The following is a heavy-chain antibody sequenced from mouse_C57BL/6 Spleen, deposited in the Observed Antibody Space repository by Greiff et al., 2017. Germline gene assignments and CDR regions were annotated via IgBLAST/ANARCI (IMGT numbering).Heavy chain of an antibody. V-gene: IGHV1-39*01. CDR3: ARNHCYSSSSFAY. D-gene: IGHD1-1*01. Sequence: EVKLVESGPELVKPGASVKISCKASGYSFTDYNMNWVKQSNGKSLEWIGVINPNYGTTSYNQKFKGKATLTVDQSSSTAYMQLNSLTSEDSAVYYWARNHCYSSSSFAYWGQGTLVTVSA. CDR2: INPNYGTT. J-gene: IGHJ3*01. CDR1: GYSFTDYN.